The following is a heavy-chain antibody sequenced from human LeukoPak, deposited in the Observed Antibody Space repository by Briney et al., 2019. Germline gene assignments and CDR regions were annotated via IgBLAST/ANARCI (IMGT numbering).Heavy chain of an antibody. D-gene: IGHD3-22*01. CDR2: IYYSGST. CDR1: GGSISNYY. Sequence: SETLSLTCTVSGGSISNYYWSWIRQPPGKGLEWIGYIYYSGSTNYNPSLKSRVTISIDTSKNQFSLKVSSVTAADTAVYYCARQQKNYYDSSGYYHYWGQGTLVTVSS. J-gene: IGHJ4*02. V-gene: IGHV4-59*01. CDR3: ARQQKNYYDSSGYYHY.